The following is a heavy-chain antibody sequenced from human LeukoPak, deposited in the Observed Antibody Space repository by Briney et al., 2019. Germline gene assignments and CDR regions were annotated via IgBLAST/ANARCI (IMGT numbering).Heavy chain of an antibody. CDR2: ITTYNGNT. J-gene: IGHJ4*02. D-gene: IGHD6-19*01. Sequence: VASVQVSCKASGYTFTNYGINWVRQAPGQGLEWMGWITTYNGNTNYAQKLQGRVTMTTDTSTSTAYMELRSLRSDDTAIYYCARGSGSGSDGNGNDYWGQGTLVTVSS. CDR3: ARGSGSGSDGNGNDY. CDR1: GYTFTNYG. V-gene: IGHV1-18*01.